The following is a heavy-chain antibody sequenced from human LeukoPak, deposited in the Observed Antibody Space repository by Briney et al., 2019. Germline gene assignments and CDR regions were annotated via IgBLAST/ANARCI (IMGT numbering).Heavy chain of an antibody. J-gene: IGHJ4*02. CDR1: GGSISSYY. CDR3: ARVGYYYDSSGPDYYFDY. Sequence: PSETLSLTCTVSGGSISSYYWSWIRQPPGKGLERIGYIYYSGSTNYNPSLKSRVTISVDTSKNQFSLKLSSVTAADTAVYYCARVGYYYDSSGPDYYFDYWGQGTLVTVSS. D-gene: IGHD3-22*01. V-gene: IGHV4-59*01. CDR2: IYYSGST.